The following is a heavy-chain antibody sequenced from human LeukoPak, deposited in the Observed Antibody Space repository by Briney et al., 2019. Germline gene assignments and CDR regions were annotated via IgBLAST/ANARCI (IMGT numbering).Heavy chain of an antibody. D-gene: IGHD6-19*01. CDR2: TSYNGNT. CDR3: ARHSGSGWQALGY. J-gene: IGHJ4*02. V-gene: IGHV1-18*04. Sequence: ASVKVSCKASGGTFSSYGISWVRQAPGLGLEWMGWTSYNGNTNYAQKFQDRVTMTTDTSTTTAYMELRSLESDDTAVYYCARHSGSGWQALGYWGQGTLVTVSS. CDR1: GGTFSSYG.